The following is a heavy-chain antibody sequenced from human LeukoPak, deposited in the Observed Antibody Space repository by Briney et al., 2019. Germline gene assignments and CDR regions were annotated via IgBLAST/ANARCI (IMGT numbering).Heavy chain of an antibody. V-gene: IGHV3-74*01. D-gene: IGHD6-6*01. CDR3: ARGRRPYSSSSTSLGY. J-gene: IGHJ4*02. Sequence: GGYLRLSCAASGITFSSYWMHWVRQAPGKGLVWFSRINSDGSSTSYADSVKGRFTISRDNAKNTLYLPMNSLRAEDTAVYYCARGRRPYSSSSTSLGYWGQGTLVTVSS. CDR1: GITFSSYW. CDR2: INSDGSST.